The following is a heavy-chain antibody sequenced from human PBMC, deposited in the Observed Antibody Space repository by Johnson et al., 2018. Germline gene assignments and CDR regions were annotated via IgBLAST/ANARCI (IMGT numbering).Heavy chain of an antibody. J-gene: IGHJ5*02. D-gene: IGHD5-18*01. CDR1: GGTFSSYA. CDR3: AKDWDTAPRWFDP. V-gene: IGHV1-69*01. Sequence: VQLLESGAEVKKPGSSVKVSCKASGGTFSSYAISWVRQAPGQGLEWMGGIIPIFGTANYAQKFQGRVTITADESTSTAYMELRRLGAEDTAVYYCAKDWDTAPRWFDPWGQGTLVTVSS. CDR2: IIPIFGTA.